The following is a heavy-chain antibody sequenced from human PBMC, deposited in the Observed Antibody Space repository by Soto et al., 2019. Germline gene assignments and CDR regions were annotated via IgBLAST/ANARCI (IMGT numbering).Heavy chain of an antibody. CDR2: IYPGDSDT. D-gene: IGHD6-13*01. Sequence: GESLKIPWXGAGYSFTSYCVGWVRQMPGKGLEWMGIIYPGDSDTRYSPSFQGQVTISADKSISTAYLQWSSLKASDTAMYYCATDSSSWYRAAFDIWGQGTMVTV. CDR3: ATDSSSWYRAAFDI. V-gene: IGHV5-51*01. CDR1: GYSFTSYC. J-gene: IGHJ3*02.